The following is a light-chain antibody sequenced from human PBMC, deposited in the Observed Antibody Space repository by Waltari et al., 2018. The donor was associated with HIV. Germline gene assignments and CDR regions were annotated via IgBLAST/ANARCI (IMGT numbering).Light chain of an antibody. CDR1: QSVSTS. Sequence: EIVITQSPGPLSVSPGEGASLPFRASQSVSTSLPWYQQRPGQTPTLIVYDASTRATGVPDRFSGGGSGTDFTLTISSLQSEDFAVYYCQQYKNWPLTFGGGTKVETK. J-gene: IGKJ4*01. V-gene: IGKV3D-15*01. CDR3: QQYKNWPLT. CDR2: DAS.